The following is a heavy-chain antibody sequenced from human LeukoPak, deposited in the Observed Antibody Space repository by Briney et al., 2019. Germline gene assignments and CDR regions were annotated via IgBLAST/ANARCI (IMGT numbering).Heavy chain of an antibody. CDR3: ARVASTTRRHDAFDI. CDR2: INPNSGGT. V-gene: IGHV1-2*02. CDR1: GYTFTGYY. J-gene: IGHJ3*02. Sequence: GASVKVSCKASGYTFTGYYMHWVRQAPGQGLEWMGWINPNSGGTNYAQKFQGRVTMTRDTSISSAYMELSRLTSDDTAVYYCARVASTTRRHDAFDIWGQGTMVTVSS. D-gene: IGHD1-1*01.